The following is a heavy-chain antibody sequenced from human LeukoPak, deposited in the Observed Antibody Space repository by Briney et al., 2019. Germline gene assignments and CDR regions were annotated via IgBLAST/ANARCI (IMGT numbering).Heavy chain of an antibody. CDR3: AKDLDYTTCGYYFDY. J-gene: IGHJ4*02. CDR1: GFTFSSYA. CDR2: IGAGGTFT. V-gene: IGHV3-23*01. Sequence: GGSLRLSCAASGFTFSSYAMRWVRQAPGKGLEWVSGIGAGGTFTYYADSVKGRFTISRDNSRNTLYLQMNSLRADDTAVYYCAKDLDYTTCGYYFDYWGQGTLVTVSS. D-gene: IGHD4-11*01.